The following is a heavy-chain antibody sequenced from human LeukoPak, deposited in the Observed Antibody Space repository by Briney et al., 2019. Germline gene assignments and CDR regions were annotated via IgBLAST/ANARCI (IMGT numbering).Heavy chain of an antibody. CDR2: IYSGGST. CDR3: ARGRGTFVVKYYFDY. J-gene: IGHJ4*01. V-gene: IGHV3-53*01. CDR1: GFTVNNNY. D-gene: IGHD2-21*01. Sequence: GRSRRLSCAASGFTVNNNYMSWVRQAPGKGLEWVSVIYSGGSTYYADSVKGRFTISRDNSKNTLYLQMNSLRAEDTAMYYCARGRGTFVVKYYFDYWGHGTLVTVSS.